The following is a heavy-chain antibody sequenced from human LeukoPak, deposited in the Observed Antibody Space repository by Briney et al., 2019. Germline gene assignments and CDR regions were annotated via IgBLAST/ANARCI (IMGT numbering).Heavy chain of an antibody. CDR2: IYHSGST. J-gene: IGHJ4*02. CDR1: GVSISGSGHY. Sequence: SETLSLTCAVFGVSISGSGHYWGWIRQPPGKGLEWIGNIYHSGSTYYNASLQSRVTISIDTSRNQFSLRLNSVTAADTAMYYCAKSGGYGLIDCWGQGTLVTVSS. CDR3: AKSGGYGLIDC. D-gene: IGHD1-26*01. V-gene: IGHV4-39*01.